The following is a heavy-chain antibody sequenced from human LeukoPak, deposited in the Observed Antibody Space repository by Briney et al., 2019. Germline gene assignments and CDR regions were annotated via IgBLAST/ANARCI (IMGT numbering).Heavy chain of an antibody. CDR3: ARGSVAATPPYYFDY. J-gene: IGHJ4*02. Sequence: GGSLRLSCAASGFTFSNYGIHWVRQAPGKGLEWVAVIWYDGSNKYYADSVKGRFTISRDNSKNTLYPQMNSLRAEDTAVYYCARGSVAATPPYYFDYWGQGTLVTVSS. CDR1: GFTFSNYG. CDR2: IWYDGSNK. V-gene: IGHV3-33*01. D-gene: IGHD2-15*01.